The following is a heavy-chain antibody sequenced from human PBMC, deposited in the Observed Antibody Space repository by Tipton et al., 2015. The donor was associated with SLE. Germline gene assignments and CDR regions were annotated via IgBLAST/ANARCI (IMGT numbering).Heavy chain of an antibody. J-gene: IGHJ6*03. V-gene: IGHV3-11*05. CDR2: ISSSSSYT. CDR1: GFTFSDYY. D-gene: IGHD6-13*01. CDR3: ARDLLYSSSHYYYYYMDV. Sequence: SLRLSCAASGFTFSDYYMSWIRQAPGKGLEWVSYISSSSSYTNYADSVKGRFTISRDNAKNSLYLQMNSLRAEDTAVYYCARDLLYSSSHYYYYYMDVWGKGTTVTVSS.